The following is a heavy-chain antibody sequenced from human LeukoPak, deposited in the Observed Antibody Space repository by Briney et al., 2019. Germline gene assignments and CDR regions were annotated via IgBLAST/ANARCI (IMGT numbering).Heavy chain of an antibody. J-gene: IGHJ3*02. CDR2: ISGSGGST. V-gene: IGHV3-23*01. CDR1: GFTFSSYW. D-gene: IGHD1-26*01. Sequence: GGSLRLSCAASGFTFSSYWMNWARQAPGKGLEWVSAISGSGGSTYNADSVKGRFTISRDNSKNTLYLQMNSLRAEDTAVYYCAKDRRAYSGSYFDAFDIWGQGTMVTVSS. CDR3: AKDRRAYSGSYFDAFDI.